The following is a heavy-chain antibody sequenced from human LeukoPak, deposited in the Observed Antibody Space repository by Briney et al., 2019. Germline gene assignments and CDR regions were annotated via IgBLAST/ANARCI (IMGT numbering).Heavy chain of an antibody. Sequence: ASVKVSCKVSGYTHTELSMHWVRQAPGKGLEWMGSFDPEDGETVYAQNFQGRVTMTEDTSTDTAYMELTSLRSEDTAVYYCATGGLLRLGAFDMWGQGTMVTVSS. J-gene: IGHJ3*02. D-gene: IGHD1-26*01. CDR2: FDPEDGET. V-gene: IGHV1-24*01. CDR1: GYTHTELS. CDR3: ATGGLLRLGAFDM.